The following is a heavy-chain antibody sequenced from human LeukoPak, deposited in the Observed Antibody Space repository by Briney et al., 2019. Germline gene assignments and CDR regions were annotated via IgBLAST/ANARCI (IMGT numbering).Heavy chain of an antibody. CDR3: ARDFFYGGNRYYFDD. V-gene: IGHV4-4*07. Sequence: SETLSLTCTVSGGSISSYYRSWIRQPAGKGLEWIGRIYTSGSTNYNPSLKSRVTMSVDTSKNQFSLKLSSVTAADTAVYYCARDFFYGGNRYYFDDWGQGTLVTVSS. CDR2: IYTSGST. J-gene: IGHJ4*02. D-gene: IGHD4-23*01. CDR1: GGSISSYY.